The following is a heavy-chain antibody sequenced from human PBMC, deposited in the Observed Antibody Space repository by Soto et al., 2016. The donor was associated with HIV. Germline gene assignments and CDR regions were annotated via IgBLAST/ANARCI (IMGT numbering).Heavy chain of an antibody. D-gene: IGHD1-26*01. J-gene: IGHJ6*03. CDR3: AREVTYSYSRLDYYYYMDV. V-gene: IGHV4-59*13. Sequence: QVQLQESGPGLVKPSETLSLTCTVSGDSISTYYWSWIRQAPGEGTGVDWLYLLYWGHRLQPLLKNRVTMSLDTSKNQFSLKLSSVTAADTAVYYCAREVTYSYSRLDYYYYMDVWGTKGATVTVSS. CDR1: GDSISTYY. CDR2: LLYWGH.